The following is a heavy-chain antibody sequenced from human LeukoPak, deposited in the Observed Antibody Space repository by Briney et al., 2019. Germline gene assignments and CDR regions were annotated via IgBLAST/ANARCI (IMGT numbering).Heavy chain of an antibody. CDR1: GYSFTSYW. D-gene: IGHD3-9*01. J-gene: IGHJ3*02. CDR2: IYPGDSDT. CDR3: ARQGYFAWFRVPLSLAAPPLEHAFDI. V-gene: IGHV5-51*01. Sequence: EESLKISCKGSGYSFTSYWIGWVRQMPGKGLEWMGIIYPGDSDTRYSPSFQGQVTISADKSISTAYLQWSSLKASDTAMYYWARQGYFAWFRVPLSLAAPPLEHAFDIWGQGTMVTVSS.